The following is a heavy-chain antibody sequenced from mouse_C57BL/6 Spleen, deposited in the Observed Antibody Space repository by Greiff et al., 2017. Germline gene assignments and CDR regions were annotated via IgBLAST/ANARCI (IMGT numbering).Heavy chain of an antibody. Sequence: VQLQQPGAELVKPGASVKLSCKASGYTFTSYWMQWVKQRPGQGLEWIGEIDPSDSYTNYNQKFKGKATLTVDTSSSTAYMQLSSLTSEDSAVYYCARWRAFDYWGQGTTLTVSS. D-gene: IGHD3-3*01. CDR1: GYTFTSYW. J-gene: IGHJ2*01. CDR3: ARWRAFDY. CDR2: IDPSDSYT. V-gene: IGHV1-50*01.